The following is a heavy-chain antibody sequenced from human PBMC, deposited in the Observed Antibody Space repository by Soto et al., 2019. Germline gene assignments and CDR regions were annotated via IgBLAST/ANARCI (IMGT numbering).Heavy chain of an antibody. CDR3: ARESGYCSSPSCYPG. CDR2: INSDGSST. D-gene: IGHD2-2*03. Sequence: GCLILSCASPGFPFRRYWMHWVPQAPGNGLVCVSPINSDGSSTIYSDPVKCRFPIPRDNAKNTLYLQMNSLRAEDTAVYYCARESGYCSSPSCYPGWGQGTTVTVSS. CDR1: GFPFRRYW. J-gene: IGHJ6*02. V-gene: IGHV3-74*01.